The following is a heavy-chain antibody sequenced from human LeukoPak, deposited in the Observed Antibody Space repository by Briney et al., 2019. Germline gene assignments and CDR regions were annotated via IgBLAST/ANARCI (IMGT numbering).Heavy chain of an antibody. V-gene: IGHV1-8*01. Sequence: ASVKVSCKASGYTFTSYDINWVRQATGQGLEWMGWMNPNSGNTGYAQKFQGRVTMTRDTSISTAYMELSRLRSDDTAVYYCARGSIAAAGTSGTTRWFDPWGQGTLVTVSS. J-gene: IGHJ5*02. CDR2: MNPNSGNT. CDR3: ARGSIAAAGTSGTTRWFDP. CDR1: GYTFTSYD. D-gene: IGHD6-13*01.